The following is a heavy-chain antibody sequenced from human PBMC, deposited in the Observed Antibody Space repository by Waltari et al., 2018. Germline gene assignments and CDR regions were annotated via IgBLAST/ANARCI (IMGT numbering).Heavy chain of an antibody. Sequence: EVQLVESGGGLVKPGGSLRLSCAASGFTFSNAWISCVRPAPGKGLEWVGRIKSKTDGGTTDYAAPVKGRFAISRDDSKNTLYLQMNSLKTEDTAVYYCTTDSAVAGTGGPNWFDPWSQGTLVTVSS. J-gene: IGHJ5*02. V-gene: IGHV3-15*01. D-gene: IGHD6-19*01. CDR1: GFTFSNAW. CDR2: IKSKTDGGTT. CDR3: TTDSAVAGTGGPNWFDP.